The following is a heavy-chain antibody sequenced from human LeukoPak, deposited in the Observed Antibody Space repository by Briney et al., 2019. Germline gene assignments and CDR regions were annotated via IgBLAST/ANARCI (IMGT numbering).Heavy chain of an antibody. CDR2: IWYDGSNK. D-gene: IGHD6-13*01. J-gene: IGHJ4*02. Sequence: PGGSLRLSCAASGFTFSSYGMHWVRQAPGKGLEWLAVIWYDGSNKYYADSVKGRFTISRDNSKNTLYLQMNSLRAEDTAVYYCARDRISAAGTNYFDYWGQGTLVTVSS. CDR1: GFTFSSYG. V-gene: IGHV3-33*01. CDR3: ARDRISAAGTNYFDY.